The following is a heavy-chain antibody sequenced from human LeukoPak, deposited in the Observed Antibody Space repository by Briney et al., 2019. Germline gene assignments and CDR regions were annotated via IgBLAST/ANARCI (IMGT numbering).Heavy chain of an antibody. Sequence: SETLSLTCTVSGGSFSSYYWTWIRQPPGKGLEWIGYIDHGGSTNYNPSLRSRVSISSDTSKIQFSLELTSVTAADTAVYYCASGPEYYFDYWGQGTLVTVSS. CDR1: GGSFSSYY. CDR3: ASGPEYYFDY. CDR2: IDHGGST. J-gene: IGHJ4*02. V-gene: IGHV4-59*01.